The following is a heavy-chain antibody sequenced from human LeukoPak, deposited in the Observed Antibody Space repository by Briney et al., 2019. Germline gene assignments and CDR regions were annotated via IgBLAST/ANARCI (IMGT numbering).Heavy chain of an antibody. CDR3: AGGYCSSTSCYTLVY. V-gene: IGHV1-8*03. Sequence: ASVKVSCKASGYTFTSYGISWVRQATGQGLEWMRWMNPNSGNTGYAQKFQGRVTITRNTSISTAYMELSSLRSEDTAVYYCAGGYCSSTSCYTLVYWGQGTLVTVSS. D-gene: IGHD2-2*02. J-gene: IGHJ4*02. CDR2: MNPNSGNT. CDR1: GYTFTSYG.